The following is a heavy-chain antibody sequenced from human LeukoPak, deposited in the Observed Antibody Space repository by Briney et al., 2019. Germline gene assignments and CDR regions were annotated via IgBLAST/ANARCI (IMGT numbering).Heavy chain of an antibody. J-gene: IGHJ5*02. D-gene: IGHD5-12*01. Sequence: SVKVSCKASGGTFSSYAISWVRQAPGQGLEWMGGIIPIFGTANYAQKFQGRVTITADESTSTAYMELSSLRSEDTAVYYCARGDIVATNTLIWFDPWGQGTLLTVSS. CDR3: ARGDIVATNTLIWFDP. V-gene: IGHV1-69*13. CDR2: IIPIFGTA. CDR1: GGTFSSYA.